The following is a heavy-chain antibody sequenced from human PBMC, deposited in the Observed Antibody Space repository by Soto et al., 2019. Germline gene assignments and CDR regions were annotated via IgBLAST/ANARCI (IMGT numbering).Heavy chain of an antibody. V-gene: IGHV4-34*01. CDR2: INDSGNI. D-gene: IGHD3-10*01. CDR3: ARSLIVWFGELSRRGGYYYYMDV. Sequence: QVQLQQWGAGLLKPSETLSLTCAVYGGSFSGYQWSWIRQTPGQGLEWIGEINDSGNINYNPSLKSLVTIWVDTAKKHISVKLSSVTAADTAVYYCARSLIVWFGELSRRGGYYYYMDVWGKGTTVTVSS. CDR1: GGSFSGYQ. J-gene: IGHJ6*03.